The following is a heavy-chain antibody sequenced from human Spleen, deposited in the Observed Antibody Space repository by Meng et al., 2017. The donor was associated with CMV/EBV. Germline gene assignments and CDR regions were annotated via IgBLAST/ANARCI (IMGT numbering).Heavy chain of an antibody. J-gene: IGHJ4*02. CDR3: AKWHMVRETIGYPDYFDY. CDR2: IGGSGDTI. D-gene: IGHD3-10*01. Sequence: GGSLRLSCAASGFIFSTYAMTWVRQAPGKGLEWVSAIGGSGDTIYYADSVKGRFTISRDNSKNTLYLQMNSLRAEDTAVYYCAKWHMVRETIGYPDYFDYWGQGTLVTVSS. CDR1: GFIFSTYA. V-gene: IGHV3-23*01.